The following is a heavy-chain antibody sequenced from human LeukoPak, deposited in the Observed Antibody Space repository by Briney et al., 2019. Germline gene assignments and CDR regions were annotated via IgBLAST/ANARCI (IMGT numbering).Heavy chain of an antibody. D-gene: IGHD3-10*01. V-gene: IGHV3-21*01. J-gene: IGHJ4*02. CDR2: ISTSSTYI. Sequence: PGGSLRLSCAASGFTFSSYSMNWVRQAPGKGLEWVSSISTSSTYIYYADSVKGRSTISRDNAKNSLYLQMNSLRAEDTAVYYCARDLAGSGSLSDYWGQGTLVAVSS. CDR1: GFTFSSYS. CDR3: ARDLAGSGSLSDY.